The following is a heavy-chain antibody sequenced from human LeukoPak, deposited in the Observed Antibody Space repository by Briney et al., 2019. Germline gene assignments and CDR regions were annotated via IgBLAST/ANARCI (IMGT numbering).Heavy chain of an antibody. Sequence: SETLSLTCSVSGGSISRGDYYWSWIRQPPGKGLEWIGHIYYSGSAHYNPSLKSRVTISVDTSKNQFSLKLSSVTAADTAVYYCARHYEHFDYWGQGTLVTVSS. J-gene: IGHJ4*02. D-gene: IGHD4-17*01. CDR1: GGSISRGDYY. V-gene: IGHV4-30-4*01. CDR2: IYYSGSA. CDR3: ARHYEHFDY.